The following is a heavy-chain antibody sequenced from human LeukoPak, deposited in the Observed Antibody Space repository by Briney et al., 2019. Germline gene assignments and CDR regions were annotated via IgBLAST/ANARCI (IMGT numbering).Heavy chain of an antibody. J-gene: IGHJ5*02. CDR3: ERNGSIEVAAHKGSWFDP. Sequence: PSETLSLTCTVSGGSISISSDYWGWIRQPPGKGLEWIGSIYYSGSTSYNPSLKSRVTISVDTSKNQFSLKLSSVTAADTAVYYCERNGSIEVAAHKGSWFDPWGQGTLVTVSS. V-gene: IGHV4-39*01. CDR1: GGSISISSDY. CDR2: IYYSGST. D-gene: IGHD6-19*01.